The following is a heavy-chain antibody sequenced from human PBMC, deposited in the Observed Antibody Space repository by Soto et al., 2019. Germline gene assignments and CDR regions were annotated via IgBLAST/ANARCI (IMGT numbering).Heavy chain of an antibody. D-gene: IGHD3-10*01. CDR1: GGSISSSNW. J-gene: IGHJ5*02. CDR3: ARVALVLWFGELTLGSFDP. CDR2: IYHSGST. V-gene: IGHV4-4*02. Sequence: QVQLQESGPGLVKPSGTLFLTCAVSGGSISSSNWWSWVRQPPGMGLVWIGEIYHSGSTNYNPSLKSRVTISVDKSKNQFSLKLSSVTAADTAVYYCARVALVLWFGELTLGSFDPWGQGTLVTVSS.